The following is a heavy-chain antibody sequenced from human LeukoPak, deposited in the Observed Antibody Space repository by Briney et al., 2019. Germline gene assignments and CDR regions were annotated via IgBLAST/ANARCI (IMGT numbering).Heavy chain of an antibody. CDR2: ISSSSGTI. J-gene: IGHJ6*02. V-gene: IGHV3-48*02. CDR3: ARAVDSGYDSDYYGMDV. CDR1: GFTFSSYH. Sequence: GGSLRLSCAASGFTFSSYHMNWVRQASGKGLEWVSYISSSSGTIYYADSVKGRFTTSRDNAKNSLYLQMNNLRDEDTAVYYCARAVDSGYDSDYYGMDVWGQGTTVTVSS. D-gene: IGHD5-12*01.